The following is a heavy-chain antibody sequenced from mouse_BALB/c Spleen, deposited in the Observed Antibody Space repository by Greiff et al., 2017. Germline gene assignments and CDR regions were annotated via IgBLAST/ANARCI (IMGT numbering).Heavy chain of an antibody. V-gene: IGHV5-17*02. CDR1: GFTFSSFG. J-gene: IGHJ1*01. D-gene: IGHD1-2*01. Sequence: EVKLMESGGGLVQPGGSRKLSCAASGFTFSSFGMHWVRQAPEKGLEWVAYISSGSSTIYYADTVKGRFTISRDNPKNTLFLQMTSLRSEDTAMYYCARWDYGRYFDVWGAGTTVTVSS. CDR2: ISSGSSTI. CDR3: ARWDYGRYFDV.